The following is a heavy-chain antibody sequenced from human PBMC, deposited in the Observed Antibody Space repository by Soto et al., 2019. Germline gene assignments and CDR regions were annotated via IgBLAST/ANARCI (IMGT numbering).Heavy chain of an antibody. Sequence: EVQLVESGGGLVQPGGSLRLSCAASGFTVSSNYMSWVRQAPGKGLEWVSVIYSGGSTYYADSVKGRFTISRHNSKNTLYLQMNSLRAEDTAVYYCARAFRPYSSGWYSFDYWGQGTLVTVSS. V-gene: IGHV3-53*04. CDR1: GFTVSSNY. CDR2: IYSGGST. CDR3: ARAFRPYSSGWYSFDY. J-gene: IGHJ4*02. D-gene: IGHD6-19*01.